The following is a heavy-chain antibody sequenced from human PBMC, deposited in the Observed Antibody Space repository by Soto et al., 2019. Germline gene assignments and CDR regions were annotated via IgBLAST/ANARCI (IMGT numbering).Heavy chain of an antibody. CDR1: GYTFTSYG. Sequence: ASVKVSCKASGYTFTSYGISWVRQAPGQGLEWMGIINPSGGSTSYAQKFQGRVTMTRDTSTSTVYMELSSLRSEDTAVYYCAVYGMDVWGQGTTVTVSS. J-gene: IGHJ6*02. CDR2: INPSGGST. V-gene: IGHV1-46*01. CDR3: AVYGMDV.